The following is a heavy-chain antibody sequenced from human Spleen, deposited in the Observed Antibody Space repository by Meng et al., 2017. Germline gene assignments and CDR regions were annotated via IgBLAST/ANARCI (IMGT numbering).Heavy chain of an antibody. Sequence: ASVKVSCKASGYTFTSYDINWVRQATGQGLEWMGWMNPNSGNTGYAQKFQGRVTMTRNTSISTAYMELSSLRSEDTAVYYCAGVDKEWELLLSWSRYGMDVWGQGTTVTVSS. CDR1: GYTFTSYD. CDR3: AGVDKEWELLLSWSRYGMDV. CDR2: MNPNSGNT. V-gene: IGHV1-8*02. D-gene: IGHD1-26*01. J-gene: IGHJ6*02.